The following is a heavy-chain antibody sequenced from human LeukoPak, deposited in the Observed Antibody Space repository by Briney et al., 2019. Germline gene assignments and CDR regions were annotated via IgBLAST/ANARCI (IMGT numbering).Heavy chain of an antibody. V-gene: IGHV3-30*02. D-gene: IGHD3-22*01. Sequence: PGGSLRLSYAASGLTCSNFPMHWVRQAPGKGLEWVALIQDDGATTNYVDSVRGRFTISRDNSKSTVYLQMNSLKPDDTAVYYCATQSITLVVLISPVDCWGHGDLVTVSS. CDR3: ATQSITLVVLISPVDC. CDR2: IQDDGATT. CDR1: GLTCSNFP. J-gene: IGHJ4*03.